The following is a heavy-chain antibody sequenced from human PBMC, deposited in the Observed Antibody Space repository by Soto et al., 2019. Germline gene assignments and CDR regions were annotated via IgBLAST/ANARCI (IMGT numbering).Heavy chain of an antibody. D-gene: IGHD3-9*01. V-gene: IGHV4-39*01. CDR3: ARRERYYGSPGWFDP. J-gene: IGHJ5*02. CDR1: GGSISSFTYY. CDR2: VYYNENT. Sequence: SLTCSVSGGSISSFTYYWGWIRQPPGKGLEWIGTVYYNENTYYNPSLKSRVTITVDTAKNQFSLSLRSVTAADTAMYFCARRERYYGSPGWFDPWGPGTLVTVSS.